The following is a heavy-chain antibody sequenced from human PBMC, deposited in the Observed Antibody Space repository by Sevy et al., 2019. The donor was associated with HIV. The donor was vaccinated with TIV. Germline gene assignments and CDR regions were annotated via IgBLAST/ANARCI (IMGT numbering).Heavy chain of an antibody. V-gene: IGHV3-30*18. Sequence: GGSLRLSCAASGFTFSSYGMHWVRQAPGKGLEWVAVISYDGSNKYYADSVKGRFTISRENSKNTLYLQMNSLRAEDTAVYYRAKDRTPYSSSSIAWFDPWGQGTLVTVSS. CDR3: AKDRTPYSSSSIAWFDP. CDR2: ISYDGSNK. J-gene: IGHJ5*02. D-gene: IGHD6-6*01. CDR1: GFTFSSYG.